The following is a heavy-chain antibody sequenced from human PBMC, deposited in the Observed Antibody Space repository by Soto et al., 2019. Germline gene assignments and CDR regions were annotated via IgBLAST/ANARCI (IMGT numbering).Heavy chain of an antibody. V-gene: IGHV4-31*03. CDR2: IYYSGST. D-gene: IGHD1-1*01. CDR3: ARAPIPNWNYYGMDV. J-gene: IGHJ6*02. Sequence: SETLSLTCTVSGGSVNSGGYHWSWIRQHPGKGLEWIGDIYYSGSTYYNPSLKSRVTISIDTSTNHFSLHLSTLTAADTAVYYCARAPIPNWNYYGMDVWGQGTTVTVSS. CDR1: GGSVNSGGYH.